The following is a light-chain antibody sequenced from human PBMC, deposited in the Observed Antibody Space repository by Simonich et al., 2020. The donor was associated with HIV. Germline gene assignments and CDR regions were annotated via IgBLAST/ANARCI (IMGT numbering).Light chain of an antibody. Sequence: DIQMTQSPSTLSASVGDRVTITCRASQSISSWFAWYQQKPGKAPKLLIYKASSLESGVPSRFSGSGSGTEFTLTISSLQPDDFATYYCQQYNSYSTLTFGQGTKVEIK. CDR2: KAS. J-gene: IGKJ1*01. V-gene: IGKV1-5*03. CDR1: QSISSW. CDR3: QQYNSYSTLT.